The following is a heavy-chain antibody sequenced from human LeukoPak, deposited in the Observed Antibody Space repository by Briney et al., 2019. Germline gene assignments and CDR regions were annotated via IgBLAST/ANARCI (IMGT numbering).Heavy chain of an antibody. V-gene: IGHV3-23*01. Sequence: GGSLRLSCAASGFTFNSYAMNWVRQTPGKGLEWVSVISGSGGSTYYADSVKGRFTISRDNSKNTLSLQMNSLKVEDTAVYYCARPIMGTTGFDYWGQGTLVTVSS. J-gene: IGHJ4*02. D-gene: IGHD1-26*01. CDR1: GFTFNSYA. CDR3: ARPIMGTTGFDY. CDR2: ISGSGGST.